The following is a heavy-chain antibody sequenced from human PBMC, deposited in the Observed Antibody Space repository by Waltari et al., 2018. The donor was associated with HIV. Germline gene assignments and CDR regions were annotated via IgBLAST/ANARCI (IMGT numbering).Heavy chain of an antibody. D-gene: IGHD1-1*01. Sequence: EVRLVESGGGSVQPGASLRLSVAPSAVTISLYKMNWIRQTPGKGLVGVAYSRGDGKTKYDADSVKGRSLISKDDGRKLLHLKMDGLSVDDSAKDFCAREGTSSKVRNYWGQGTPVIVSS. CDR2: SRGDGKTK. V-gene: IGHV3-48*03. CDR1: AVTISLYK. CDR3: AREGTSSKVRNY. J-gene: IGHJ4*02.